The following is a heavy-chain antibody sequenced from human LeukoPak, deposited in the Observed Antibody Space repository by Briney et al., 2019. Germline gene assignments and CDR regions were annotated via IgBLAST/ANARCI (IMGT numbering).Heavy chain of an antibody. J-gene: IGHJ4*02. V-gene: IGHV4-34*01. CDR2: INPSGSS. Sequence: SETLSLTCAVYGGSFSTYYWNWIRQPPGKGLEWIGEINPSGSSNYNPSLKSRVTISVDTSKNQFSLKLSSVTAADTAVYYCARGTVFSGDFDYWGQGTLVTVSS. CDR3: ARGTVFSGDFDY. D-gene: IGHD4-17*01. CDR1: GGSFSTYY.